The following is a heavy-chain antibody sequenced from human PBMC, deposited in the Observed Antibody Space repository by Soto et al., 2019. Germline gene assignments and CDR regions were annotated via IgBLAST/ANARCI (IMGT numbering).Heavy chain of an antibody. CDR3: ASVRDYYGSGSYWGYYYYGMDV. CDR2: INHSGST. V-gene: IGHV4-34*01. CDR1: GGSFSGYY. J-gene: IGHJ6*02. Sequence: PSETLSLTCAVYGGSFSGYYWSWIRQPPGKGLEWIGEINHSGSTNYNPSLKSRVTISVDTSKNQFSLKLSSVTAADTAVYYCASVRDYYGSGSYWGYYYYGMDVWGQGTTVTVSS. D-gene: IGHD3-10*01.